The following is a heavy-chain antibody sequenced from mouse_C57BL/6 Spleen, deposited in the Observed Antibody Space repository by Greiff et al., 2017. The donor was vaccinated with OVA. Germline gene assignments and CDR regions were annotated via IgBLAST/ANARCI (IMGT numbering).Heavy chain of an antibody. CDR3: ARGGGLGYLDY. Sequence: QVQLQQPGAELVMPGASVKLSCKASGYTFTSYWMHWVKQRPGQGLEWIGEIDPSDSYTNYNQKFKGKSTLTVDKSSSTAYMQISSLTSEASAYYYCARGGGLGYLDYWGQGTTLTVSS. CDR1: GYTFTSYW. J-gene: IGHJ2*01. D-gene: IGHD3-3*01. CDR2: IDPSDSYT. V-gene: IGHV1-69*01.